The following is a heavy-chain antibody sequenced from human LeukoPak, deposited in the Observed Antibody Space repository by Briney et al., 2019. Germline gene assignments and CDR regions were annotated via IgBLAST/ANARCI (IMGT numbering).Heavy chain of an antibody. CDR1: GGSISGYY. V-gene: IGHV4-4*07. Sequence: PSETLSLTCTVSGGSISGYYWSWIRQPAGKGLEWIGRIYTSGSTNYNPSLKSRVTMSVDTSKNQFSLKLSSVTAADTAVYYCARDFIGGSSSGWYLTPFDYWGQGTLVTVSS. CDR2: IYTSGST. J-gene: IGHJ4*02. D-gene: IGHD6-19*01. CDR3: ARDFIGGSSSGWYLTPFDY.